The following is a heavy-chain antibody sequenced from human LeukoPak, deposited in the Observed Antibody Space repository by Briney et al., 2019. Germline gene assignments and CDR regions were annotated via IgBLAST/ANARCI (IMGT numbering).Heavy chain of an antibody. CDR3: VRDKEGKGATRLDH. D-gene: IGHD1-26*01. CDR2: TKEDGSER. V-gene: IGHV3-7*01. J-gene: IGHJ4*02. CDR1: GFTFSNSW. Sequence: PGGSLRLSCAASGFTFSNSWMSWVRQAPGKGLEWVANTKEDGSERYYVDSVKGRFTISRDNAKNSLYLEMTSLRDGDTAVYYCVRDKEGKGATRLDHWGQGILVIVSS.